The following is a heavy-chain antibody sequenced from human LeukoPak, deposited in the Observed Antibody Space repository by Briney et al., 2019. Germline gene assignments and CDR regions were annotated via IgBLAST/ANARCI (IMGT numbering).Heavy chain of an antibody. D-gene: IGHD6-13*01. CDR3: ARHRRSSWYLDY. CDR2: MFYSGST. Sequence: NPSETLSLTCTVSGGSISTSSYYWGWIRQPPGKRLEWIGSMFYSGSTYYNPSLKSRVTISVDTSRNEFSLKLRSVTAADTAVYYCARHRRSSWYLDYWGQGTLVTVSS. J-gene: IGHJ4*02. V-gene: IGHV4-39*01. CDR1: GGSISTSSYY.